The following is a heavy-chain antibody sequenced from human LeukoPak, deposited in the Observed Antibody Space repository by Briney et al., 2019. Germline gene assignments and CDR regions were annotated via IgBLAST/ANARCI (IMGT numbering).Heavy chain of an antibody. CDR3: ARTGGDCSSGLCYYAMDV. J-gene: IGHJ6*02. CDR1: GGSISGSH. V-gene: IGHV4-59*01. Sequence: SETLSLTCLVSGGSISGSHWSWIRQPPGKGLEWIGYIHYTGSTDYNPSLRSRVTLSIDMSKNQFSLRLSSVTAADTAVYYCARTGGDCSSGLCYYAMDVWGQGITVTVS. CDR2: IHYTGST. D-gene: IGHD2-21*02.